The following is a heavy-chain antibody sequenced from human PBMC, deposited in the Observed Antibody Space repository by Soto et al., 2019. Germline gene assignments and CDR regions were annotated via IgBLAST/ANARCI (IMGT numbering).Heavy chain of an antibody. J-gene: IGHJ6*02. CDR2: IYHTGTT. D-gene: IGHD2-15*01. CDR3: STSPASPYALDV. CDR1: AGSISTTNW. V-gene: IGHV4-4*02. Sequence: SETLSLTCAVSAGSISTTNWYVWVRQPPGMGLEWIGEIYHTGTTTYNPSLKSRVTMSVDTSKNQFSLRLRFVTAADTAVYYFSTSPASPYALDVWGPGSPVTVSS.